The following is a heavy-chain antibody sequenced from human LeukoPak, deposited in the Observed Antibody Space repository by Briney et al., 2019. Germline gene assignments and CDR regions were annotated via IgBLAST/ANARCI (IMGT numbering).Heavy chain of an antibody. D-gene: IGHD2-2*03. Sequence: GGSLRLSCAASGFTFSSYSMNWVRQAPGKGLEWLSYISSGSSIIYYADSVKGRFTISRDTAKNSLYLQMNSLRDEDTAVCYCARDGYCSSTSCYLGYYYYGMDVWGQGTTVTVSS. CDR3: ARDGYCSSTSCYLGYYYYGMDV. CDR2: ISSGSSII. J-gene: IGHJ6*02. V-gene: IGHV3-48*02. CDR1: GFTFSSYS.